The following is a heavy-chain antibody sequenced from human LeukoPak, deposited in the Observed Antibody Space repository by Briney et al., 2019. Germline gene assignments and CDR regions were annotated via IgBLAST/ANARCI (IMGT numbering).Heavy chain of an antibody. V-gene: IGHV1-2*02. CDR3: AREEYGFDP. CDR2: INPKSGGT. Sequence: GASVKVSCKASGYTFTGYYMHWVRQAPRQGLEWMGWINPKSGGTNYAQKFQGRVTMTRDTSIHTAYMELSRLRSDGTAVYYCAREEYGFDPWGQGTLVTVSS. CDR1: GYTFTGYY. D-gene: IGHD2-2*01. J-gene: IGHJ5*02.